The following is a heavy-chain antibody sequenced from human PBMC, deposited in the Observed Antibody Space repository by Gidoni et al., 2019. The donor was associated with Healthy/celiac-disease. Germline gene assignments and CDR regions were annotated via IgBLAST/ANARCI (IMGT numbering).Heavy chain of an antibody. D-gene: IGHD3-22*01. CDR1: GGSISSSSYY. J-gene: IGHJ4*02. CDR3: ARFDDSSGYYYEIDY. V-gene: IGHV4-39*01. CDR2: IYYSGST. Sequence: QLQLQESGPGLVKPSETLSLTCTVAGGSISSSSYYWGWIRQPPGKGLEWIGSIYYSGSTYSNPSLKSRVTISVDTSKNQFSLKLSSVTAADTAVYYCARFDDSSGYYYEIDYWGQGTLVTVSS.